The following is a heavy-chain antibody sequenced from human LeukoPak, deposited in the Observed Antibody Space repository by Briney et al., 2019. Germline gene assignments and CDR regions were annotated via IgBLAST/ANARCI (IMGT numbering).Heavy chain of an antibody. J-gene: IGHJ4*02. CDR2: IYYSGHT. Sequence: TSSETLSLTCTVSGAPITTSNHYWGWIRQTPGKTLEWIANIYYSGHTLCNPSLKSRALISVDTSSNQFSLRLTSVTAADTAVYYCAAPSGPTYYAPVDFWGQGTSVSVSS. D-gene: IGHD1-26*01. V-gene: IGHV4-39*01. CDR3: AAPSGPTYYAPVDF. CDR1: GAPITTSNHY.